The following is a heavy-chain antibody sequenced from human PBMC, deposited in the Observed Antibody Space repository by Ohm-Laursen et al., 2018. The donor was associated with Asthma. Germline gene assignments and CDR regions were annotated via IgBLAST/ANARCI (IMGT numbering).Heavy chain of an antibody. CDR1: GYTFTSYG. CDR3: AYQSVRSSYGMDV. J-gene: IGHJ6*02. CDR2: ISAYNGNT. Sequence: SVKVSCKASGYTFTSYGISWVRQAPGQGLEWMGWISAYNGNTNYAQKLQGRVTMTTDTSTSTAYMELRSLGSDDTAVYYCAYQSVRSSYGMDVWGQGTTVTVSS. D-gene: IGHD6-6*01. V-gene: IGHV1-18*04.